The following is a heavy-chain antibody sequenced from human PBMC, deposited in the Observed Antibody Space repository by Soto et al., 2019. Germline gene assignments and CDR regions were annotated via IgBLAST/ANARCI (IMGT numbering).Heavy chain of an antibody. J-gene: IGHJ4*02. CDR3: AAYADGPYRPPYDY. CDR2: LGLIPRHT. V-gene: IGHV3-23*01. CDR1: GSTFTSSV. Sequence: GGSLRLSCAASGSTFTSSVMAWVRRPPGRGLEWISSLGLIPRHTFYADSVKGRFTISRDNSRTTLYLQMTGLTFDDTAVYYCAAYADGPYRPPYDYWGQGTQVTVSS. D-gene: IGHD3-16*02.